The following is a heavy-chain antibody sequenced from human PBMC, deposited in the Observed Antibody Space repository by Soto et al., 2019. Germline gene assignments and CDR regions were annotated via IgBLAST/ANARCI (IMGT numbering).Heavy chain of an antibody. J-gene: IGHJ5*02. CDR2: ISSGSRYT. D-gene: IGHD3-3*01. CDR1: GFSFSDNY. CDR3: ARTFGASNGGWFDP. V-gene: IGHV3-11*06. Sequence: QLVESGGGLVKPGGSLRLSCAASGFSFSDNYMSWIRQAPGKGLEWVSYISSGSRYTIYPDSVKGRFTISRDDDKNTLYLQMNSLRAEDTVIYYCARTFGASNGGWFDPWGQGTLVTVSS.